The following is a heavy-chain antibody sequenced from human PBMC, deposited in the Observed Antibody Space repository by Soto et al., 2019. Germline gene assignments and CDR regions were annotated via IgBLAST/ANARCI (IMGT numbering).Heavy chain of an antibody. CDR2: IRSKTYGGTT. D-gene: IGHD3-22*01. CDR1: GCTFGDYS. CDR3: TRVLGYHYETAHP. J-gene: IGHJ3*01. V-gene: IGHV3-49*03. Sequence: GGSLRLSCAASGCTFGDYSSSWFRQAQGKGLEWVGFIRSKTYGGTTQYAASVKGRFTISRDDSKSIAYLQMNSLKTEDTAVYYCTRVLGYHYETAHPWGQGTMVTVSS.